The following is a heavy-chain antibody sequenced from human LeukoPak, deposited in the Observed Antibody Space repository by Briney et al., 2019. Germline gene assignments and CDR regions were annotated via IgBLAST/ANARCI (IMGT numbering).Heavy chain of an antibody. D-gene: IGHD1-1*01. Sequence: GGSLRLSCAASEFIFNRSWMNWVRQAPGKGLEWVANMDPSGSQKRYVDSVKGRFTISKDNPGTSLCLDMSGLRAEDTAIYYCAIWTSGNYWGQGTLVTVSS. CDR1: EFIFNRSW. CDR3: AIWTSGNY. J-gene: IGHJ4*02. CDR2: MDPSGSQK. V-gene: IGHV3-7*01.